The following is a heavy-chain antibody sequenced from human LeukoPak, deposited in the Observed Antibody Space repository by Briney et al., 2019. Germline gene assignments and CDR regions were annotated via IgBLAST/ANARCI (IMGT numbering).Heavy chain of an antibody. D-gene: IGHD3-16*02. CDR2: IYHSGNT. CDR3: ARQGDLYSYTGA. CDR1: GGSISSGLYH. V-gene: IGHV4-39*01. J-gene: IGHJ5*02. Sequence: NATETLSLTCIVSGGSISSGLYHWAWLRQPPGKGLEWIGTIYHSGNTYYNPVLKSRVTIFIDTANNMFSLRLTSVTAADTAVYFCARQGDLYSYTGAWGRGTLVTVSS.